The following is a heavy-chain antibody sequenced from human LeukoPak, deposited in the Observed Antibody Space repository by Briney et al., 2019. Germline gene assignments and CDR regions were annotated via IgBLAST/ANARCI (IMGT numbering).Heavy chain of an antibody. V-gene: IGHV4-39*01. CDR2: IYYTGTT. CDR1: RGSITNSSCY. D-gene: IGHD2-2*01. J-gene: IGHJ4*02. Sequence: PSETLSLTCAVSRGSITNSSCYWGWIRQPPGKGLEWIGGIYYTGTTYYSPSLNSRITISMDTSKKQFSLRLASVTAADTAVYYCARRAVVPAAVSYFDSWGQGTLVTVSS. CDR3: ARRAVVPAAVSYFDS.